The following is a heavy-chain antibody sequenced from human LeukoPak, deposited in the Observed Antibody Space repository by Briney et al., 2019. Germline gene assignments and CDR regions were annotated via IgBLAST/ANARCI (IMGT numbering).Heavy chain of an antibody. CDR3: ARFGDCSDGLCFYYLDP. V-gene: IGHV4-34*01. CDR2: INHNGTT. J-gene: IGHJ5*02. Sequence: SETLSLTCAAYGGSFNNSYWTWIRQSPGKGVEWIGEINHNGTTRYNKPLKSRVTISIDTSKNQFSLKLYAVTAADTAVYYCARFGDCSDGLCFYYLDPWGQGTLVTVSS. CDR1: GGSFNNSY. D-gene: IGHD2-15*01.